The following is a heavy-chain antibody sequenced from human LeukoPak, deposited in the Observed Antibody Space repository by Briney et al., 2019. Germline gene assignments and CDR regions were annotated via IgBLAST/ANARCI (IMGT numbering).Heavy chain of an antibody. CDR3: ARASTYSNSWTWDNWFDP. CDR1: GGSVRSSSYY. Sequence: SQTLSLTCTVSGGSVRSSSYYWTWIRQPAGKGLEWIGRIYTSGSTNYNPSLKSRVIISGDTSKNQFSLKLSSVTAADTVVYYCARASTYSNSWTWDNWFDPWGQGTLVIVSS. D-gene: IGHD6-13*01. J-gene: IGHJ5*02. V-gene: IGHV4-61*02. CDR2: IYTSGST.